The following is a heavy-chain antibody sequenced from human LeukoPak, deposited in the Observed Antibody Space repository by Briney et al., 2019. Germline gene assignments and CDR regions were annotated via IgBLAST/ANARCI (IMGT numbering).Heavy chain of an antibody. J-gene: IGHJ2*01. Sequence: SETLSLTCTVSGGSISSYYWSWIRQPPGKGLEWIGYIYYSGSTNYNPSLKSRVTISVDTSKNQFSLKLSSVAAADTAVYYCARVPKYFDLWGRGTLVTVSS. CDR3: ARVPKYFDL. CDR1: GGSISSYY. CDR2: IYYSGST. V-gene: IGHV4-59*12.